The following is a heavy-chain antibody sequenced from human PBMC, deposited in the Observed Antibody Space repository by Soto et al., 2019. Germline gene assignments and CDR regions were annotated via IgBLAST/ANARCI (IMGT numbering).Heavy chain of an antibody. CDR2: IWYDGSDK. CDR3: ARGRGFRYWEWSLDF. Sequence: QVQLVESGGGVVQPGASLRLSCATSGFSFNNYGMYWVRQAPGKGLEWVAVIWYDGSDKYYADSVRGRSTISKDNSKNTMHLELNSLRAEDTAVYYCARGRGFRYWEWSLDFWGQGTPVTVSS. J-gene: IGHJ4*02. CDR1: GFSFNNYG. D-gene: IGHD3-3*01. V-gene: IGHV3-33*01.